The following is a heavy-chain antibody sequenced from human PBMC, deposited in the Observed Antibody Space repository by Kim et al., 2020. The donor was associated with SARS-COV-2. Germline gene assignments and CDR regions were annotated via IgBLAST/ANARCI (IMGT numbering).Heavy chain of an antibody. D-gene: IGHD6-13*01. CDR3: AKGSTSSWYSPSDY. J-gene: IGHJ4*02. CDR1: GFTFSSYA. V-gene: IGHV3-23*01. Sequence: GGSLRLSCAASGFTFSSYAMSWVRQAPGKGLEWVSAISGSGGSTYYADSVKGRFTISRDNSKNTLYLQMNSLRAEDTAVYYCAKGSTSSWYSPSDYWGQGTLVTVSS. CDR2: ISGSGGST.